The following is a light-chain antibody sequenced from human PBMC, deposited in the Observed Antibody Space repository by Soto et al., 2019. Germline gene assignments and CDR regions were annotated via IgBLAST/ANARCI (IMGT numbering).Light chain of an antibody. CDR1: QSLVDNDGYSY. V-gene: IGKV2-30*01. CDR2: KVS. J-gene: IGKJ2*01. CDR3: MQGTHWPYT. Sequence: VVMTQSPLSLPVTLGEPASVSCRSSQSLVDNDGYSYLSWFQQRPGQSPRRLIYKVSNRDSGVPDRVSGSGSDTDFTLKISRVEPEDVGVYYCMQGTHWPYTFGQGNQLEIK.